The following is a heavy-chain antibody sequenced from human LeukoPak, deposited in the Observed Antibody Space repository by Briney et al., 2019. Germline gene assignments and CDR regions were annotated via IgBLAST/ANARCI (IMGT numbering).Heavy chain of an antibody. Sequence: QPGGSLRLSCAASGFTFSNYEMNWVRQAPGKGLEWISYISASGNPMFYADSVKGRFTISRDNAKNSLYLQMNSLRAEDTAIYYCAKDVGPGILFWGRDTVVSVSS. J-gene: IGHJ1*01. CDR3: AKDVGPGILF. CDR1: GFTFSNYE. D-gene: IGHD2/OR15-2a*01. CDR2: ISASGNPM. V-gene: IGHV3-48*03.